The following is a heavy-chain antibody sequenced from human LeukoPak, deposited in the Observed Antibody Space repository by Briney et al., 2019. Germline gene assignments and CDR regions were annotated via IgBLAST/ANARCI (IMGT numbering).Heavy chain of an antibody. CDR3: ARDTPHYDSSGYYYVRNWFDP. D-gene: IGHD3-22*01. J-gene: IGHJ5*02. V-gene: IGHV1-18*01. CDR1: GYTFTSYG. CDR2: ISAYNGNT. Sequence: ASVKVSCKASGYTFTSYGISWVRQAPGQGLEWMGWISAYNGNTNYAQKLQGRVTMTTDTSTSTAYMELRSLRSDDTAVYYCARDTPHYDSSGYYYVRNWFDPWGQGTLVTVSS.